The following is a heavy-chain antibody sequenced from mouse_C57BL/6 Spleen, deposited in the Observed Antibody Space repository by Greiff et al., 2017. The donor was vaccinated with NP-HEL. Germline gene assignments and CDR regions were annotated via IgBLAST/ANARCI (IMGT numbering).Heavy chain of an antibody. CDR1: GYTFNTYP. CDR3: ANENGDYDWYIDV. D-gene: IGHD2-13*01. Sequence: QVQLQQSGAELVKPGASVKMSCTASGYTFNTYPIEWMKQNHGKSLEWIGNFHPYNDDTKYDEKFKGKATLPVEKSSSTVYLELSRLTSDDSAVYYCANENGDYDWYIDVWGTGTTVTVSS. V-gene: IGHV1-47*01. CDR2: FHPYNDDT. J-gene: IGHJ1*03.